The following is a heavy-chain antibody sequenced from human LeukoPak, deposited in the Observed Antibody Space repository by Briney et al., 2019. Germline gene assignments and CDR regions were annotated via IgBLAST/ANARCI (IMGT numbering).Heavy chain of an antibody. J-gene: IGHJ6*03. Sequence: PSETLSLTCIVSGGSISGSSYYWGWIRQPPGKGLEWIGNIHYSGSTYYNPSLKSRVTILVDTSKNQFSLKMSSVTAADTAVHYCARHALYYYGLGPGYHMDVWGKGTTVTVSS. D-gene: IGHD3-10*01. CDR3: ARHALYYYGLGPGYHMDV. CDR1: GGSISGSSYY. V-gene: IGHV4-39*01. CDR2: IHYSGST.